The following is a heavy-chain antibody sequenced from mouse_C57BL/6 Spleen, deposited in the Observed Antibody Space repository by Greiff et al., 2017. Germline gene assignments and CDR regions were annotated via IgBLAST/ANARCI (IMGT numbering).Heavy chain of an antibody. V-gene: IGHV1-82*01. J-gene: IGHJ4*01. Sequence: QVQLKQSGPELVKPGASVKISCKASGYAFSSSWMNWVKQRPGKGLEWIGRIYPGNGDTNYNGKFKGKATLTADKSSSTAYMQLSSLTSEDSAVYFCAKGGYYGNYDAMDYWGQGTSVTVSS. CDR1: GYAFSSSW. CDR2: IYPGNGDT. D-gene: IGHD2-1*01. CDR3: AKGGYYGNYDAMDY.